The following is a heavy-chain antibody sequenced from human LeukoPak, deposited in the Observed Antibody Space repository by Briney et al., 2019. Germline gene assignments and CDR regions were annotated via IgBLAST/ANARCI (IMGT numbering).Heavy chain of an antibody. CDR1: GFTVRNFW. D-gene: IGHD4-23*01. Sequence: GGSRRLSCAASGFTVRNFWMAWVRQAPGKGLEWVAHIKEDRTADYYVDSVKGRFTISKDDGKNSLHLQMNNLRVEDTAVYYCVRGGWELDYWGQGTLVTVSS. J-gene: IGHJ4*02. CDR2: IKEDRTAD. V-gene: IGHV3-7*01. CDR3: VRGGWELDY.